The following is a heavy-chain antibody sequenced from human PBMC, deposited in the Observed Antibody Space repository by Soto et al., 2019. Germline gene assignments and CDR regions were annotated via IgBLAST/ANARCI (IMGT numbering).Heavy chain of an antibody. CDR3: ARYPTLTDYFFHGMDV. J-gene: IGHJ6*02. CDR1: GYTFTNYW. D-gene: IGHD4-17*01. CDR2: IYPGDSDT. V-gene: IGHV5-51*01. Sequence: VESLKISCKGSGYTFTNYWIFCLLQIPVKGLEWMGIIYPGDSDTRYSPSFQGQVTISADRSISTAYLQWSSLKASDTGMYYCARYPTLTDYFFHGMDVWGQGTTVTVSS.